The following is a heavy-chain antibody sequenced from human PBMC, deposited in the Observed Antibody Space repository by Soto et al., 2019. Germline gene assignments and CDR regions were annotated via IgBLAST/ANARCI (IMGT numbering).Heavy chain of an antibody. CDR3: ARGAAADNWFDP. V-gene: IGHV4-39*07. D-gene: IGHD6-13*01. CDR2: IYYSGST. Sequence: SETLSLTCTVSGGSISSSSYYWGWIRQPPGKGLEWIGSIYYSGSTYYNPSLKSRVTISVDTSKNQFSLKLSSVTAADTAVYYCARGAAADNWFDPWGQGTLVTVSS. J-gene: IGHJ5*02. CDR1: GGSISSSSYY.